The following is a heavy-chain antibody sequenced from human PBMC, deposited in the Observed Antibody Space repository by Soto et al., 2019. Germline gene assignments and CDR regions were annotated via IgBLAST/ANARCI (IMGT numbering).Heavy chain of an antibody. CDR2: IIPILGIA. V-gene: IGHV1-69*08. CDR1: GGTFSSYT. J-gene: IGHJ4*02. Sequence: QVQLVQSGAEVKKPGSSVKVSCKASGGTFSSYTISWVRQAPGQGLEWMGRIIPILGIANYAQKFQGRVTITADKSTSTAYMELSSLRSEDTAVYYCARDRAGGLHFAYWGQGTLVTVSS. D-gene: IGHD3-10*01. CDR3: ARDRAGGLHFAY.